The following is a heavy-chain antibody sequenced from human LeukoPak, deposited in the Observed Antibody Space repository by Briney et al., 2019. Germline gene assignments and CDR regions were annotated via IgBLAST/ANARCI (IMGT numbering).Heavy chain of an antibody. CDR1: GFTFSDYY. CDR2: ISWNSGSI. Sequence: GGSLRLSCAASGFTFSDYYMSWIRQAPGKGLEWVSGISWNSGSIGYADSVKGRFTISRDNAKNSLYLQMNSLRAEDTALYYCAKDHSGSPYYMDVWGKGTTVTISS. CDR3: AKDHSGSPYYMDV. V-gene: IGHV3-9*01. D-gene: IGHD3-10*01. J-gene: IGHJ6*03.